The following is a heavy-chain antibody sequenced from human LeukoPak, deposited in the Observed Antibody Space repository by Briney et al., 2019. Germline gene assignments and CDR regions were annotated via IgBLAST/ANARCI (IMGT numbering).Heavy chain of an antibody. J-gene: IGHJ3*02. CDR3: ARDRYYYDSSGDAFDI. CDR2: IHTSGIT. CDR1: GGFISSSSYY. Sequence: PSETLSLTCTVSGGFISSSSYYWSCIRQPAGKGLEWIGRIHTSGITNYNPSLKSRVTMSVDTSKNQFSLKLSSVTAADTAVYYCARDRYYYDSSGDAFDIWGQGTMVTVSS. V-gene: IGHV4-61*02. D-gene: IGHD3-22*01.